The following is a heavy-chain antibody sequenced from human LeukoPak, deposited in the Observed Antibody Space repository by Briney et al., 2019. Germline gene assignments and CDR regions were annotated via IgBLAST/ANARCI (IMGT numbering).Heavy chain of an antibody. CDR3: AMGITMSY. CDR2: IYYSGST. V-gene: IGHV4-59*12. Sequence: SETLSLTCTVSGGSISYYYWSWIRQPPGKGLELIGYIYYSGSTNYNPSLKSRVTISVDTSKNQFSLKLSSVTAADTAVYYCAMGITMSYWGQGTLVTVSS. D-gene: IGHD3-22*01. J-gene: IGHJ4*02. CDR1: GGSISYYY.